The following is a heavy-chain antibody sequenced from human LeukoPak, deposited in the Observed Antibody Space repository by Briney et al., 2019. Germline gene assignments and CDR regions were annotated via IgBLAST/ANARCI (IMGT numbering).Heavy chain of an antibody. CDR3: ARFIAAAGTGFDH. CDR2: INHSGST. Sequence: SETLSLTCAVYGGXFSGYYCSWIRQPPGKGLEWIGEINHSGSTNYNPSLKSRVTISVDTSKNQFSLKLSSVTAADTAVYYCARFIAAAGTGFDHWGQGTLVTVSS. V-gene: IGHV4-34*01. D-gene: IGHD6-13*01. J-gene: IGHJ4*02. CDR1: GGXFSGYY.